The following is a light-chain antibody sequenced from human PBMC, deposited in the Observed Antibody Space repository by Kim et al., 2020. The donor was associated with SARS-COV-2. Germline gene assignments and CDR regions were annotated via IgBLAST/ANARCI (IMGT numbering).Light chain of an antibody. J-gene: IGKJ2*01. CDR3: QQYNSYPYT. V-gene: IGKV1-5*01. CDR1: QSISSW. Sequence: SVSVGARVTITCRASQSISSWLAWYQQKPGKAPKFLIYDASSLESGVPSRFSGSGTGTKFTLTISSLQPDDFATYYCQQYNSYPYTFGQGTKLEI. CDR2: DAS.